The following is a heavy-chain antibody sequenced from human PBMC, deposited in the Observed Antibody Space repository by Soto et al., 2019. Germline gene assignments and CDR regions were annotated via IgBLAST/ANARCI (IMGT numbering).Heavy chain of an antibody. CDR2: TSTNNDDR. V-gene: IGHV1-18*04. D-gene: IGHD6-6*01. Sequence: ASVKVSCKASGYRFSTYGINWVRQAPGQGLEWMGWTSTNNDDRNYAQKFQGRVTFTTDTSTSTAYMELRSLISDDTAVYFCVRERYVASRHSHYDSWGQGTQVTVSS. CDR1: GYRFSTYG. CDR3: VRERYVASRHSHYDS. J-gene: IGHJ4*02.